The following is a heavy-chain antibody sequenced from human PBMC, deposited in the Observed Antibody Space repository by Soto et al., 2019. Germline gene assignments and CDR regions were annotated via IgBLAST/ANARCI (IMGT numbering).Heavy chain of an antibody. Sequence: SVKVSCKASGFTFSKYAVHWVRQARGQHLEWIGWIVAGSGNTNYAQKFQERVTLTRDMSTSTAYMQLSSLRSEDTAVYYCVVTFPRGSYWSYAFDIWGRGKMVTVSS. CDR3: VVTFPRGSYWSYAFDI. V-gene: IGHV1-58*01. CDR1: GFTFSKYA. D-gene: IGHD3-10*01. CDR2: IVAGSGNT. J-gene: IGHJ3*02.